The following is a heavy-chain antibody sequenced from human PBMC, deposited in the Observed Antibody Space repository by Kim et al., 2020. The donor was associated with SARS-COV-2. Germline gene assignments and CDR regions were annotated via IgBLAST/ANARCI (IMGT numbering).Heavy chain of an antibody. J-gene: IGHJ4*02. CDR2: GGT. D-gene: IGHD3-16*02. Sequence: GGTNYAQKFQGRVTMTRDTSISTGYLELTSLRSDDTAVYYCARSSLLDFDYWGQGTLVTVSS. V-gene: IGHV1-2*02. CDR3: ARSSLLDFDY.